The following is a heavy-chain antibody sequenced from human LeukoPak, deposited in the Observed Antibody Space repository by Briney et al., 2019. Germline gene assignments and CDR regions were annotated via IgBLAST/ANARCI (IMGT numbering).Heavy chain of an antibody. D-gene: IGHD6-13*01. CDR2: ISYDGTNK. J-gene: IGHJ5*02. CDR3: AREGQPYNWFDP. Sequence: GGSLRLSCAASGFTFSTYAMHWVRQAPGKGLEWVAVISYDGTNKYYADSVKGRFTISRDNSKNTVYLQMNSLRDGDTAVYYCAREGQPYNWFDPWGQGTLVTVSS. V-gene: IGHV3-30*04. CDR1: GFTFSTYA.